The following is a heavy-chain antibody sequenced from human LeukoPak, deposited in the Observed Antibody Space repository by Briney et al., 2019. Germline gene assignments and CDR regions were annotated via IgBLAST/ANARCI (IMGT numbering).Heavy chain of an antibody. CDR2: ISGSGGNT. CDR3: AKDLYYYDSSGYYSGGY. CDR1: GFSFSIYG. D-gene: IGHD3-22*01. J-gene: IGHJ4*02. Sequence: GGTLRLSCEASGFSFSIYGMSWVRQAPGKGLEWVSGISGSGGNTYYAEALTGRFTVSRDNSKNTLYLQMNSLRAEDTALYYCAKDLYYYDSSGYYSGGYWGQGTLVTVSS. V-gene: IGHV3-23*01.